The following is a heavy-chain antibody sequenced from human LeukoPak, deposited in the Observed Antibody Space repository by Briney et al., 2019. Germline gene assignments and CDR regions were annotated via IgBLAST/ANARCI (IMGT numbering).Heavy chain of an antibody. Sequence: SETLSLTCAVYGGSFSGYYWSWIRQPPGKGLEWIGEINHSGSTNYNPSLKSRVTISVDTSKNQFSLKLSSVTAADTAVYNCARGHDCSSTSCFFDYWGQGTLVTVSS. CDR2: INHSGST. CDR1: GGSFSGYY. J-gene: IGHJ4*02. D-gene: IGHD2-2*01. V-gene: IGHV4-34*01. CDR3: ARGHDCSSTSCFFDY.